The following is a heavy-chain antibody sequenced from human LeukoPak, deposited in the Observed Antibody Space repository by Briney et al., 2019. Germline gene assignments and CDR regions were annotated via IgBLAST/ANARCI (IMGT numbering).Heavy chain of an antibody. CDR3: ARVNLVVEQQLVKEDYYYYYMDV. D-gene: IGHD6-13*01. J-gene: IGHJ6*03. Sequence: GASVKVSCKASGYTFTSYGISWVRQAPGQGLEWMGWISAYNGNTNYAQKFQGRVTITTDESTSTAYMELSSLRSEDTAVYYCARVNLVVEQQLVKEDYYYYYMDVWGKGTTVTVSS. CDR1: GYTFTSYG. V-gene: IGHV1-18*01. CDR2: ISAYNGNT.